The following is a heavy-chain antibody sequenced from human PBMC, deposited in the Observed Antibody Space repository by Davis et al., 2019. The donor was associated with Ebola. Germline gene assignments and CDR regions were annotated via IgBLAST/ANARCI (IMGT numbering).Heavy chain of an antibody. V-gene: IGHV1-2*02. D-gene: IGHD6-19*01. CDR3: ARGMAVAGTLVTPFDY. CDR1: GYIFTNFN. CDR2: INPDSGGT. J-gene: IGHJ4*02. Sequence: ASVKVSCKASGYIFTNFNIHWVRQAPGQGLEWMGWINPDSGGTNYAQKFRGRVTVTRDTSITTAHMELSRLTSDDTAVYYCARGMAVAGTLVTPFDYWGQGTLVTVSS.